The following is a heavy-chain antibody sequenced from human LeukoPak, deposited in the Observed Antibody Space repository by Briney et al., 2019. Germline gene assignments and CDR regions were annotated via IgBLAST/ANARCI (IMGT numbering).Heavy chain of an antibody. CDR2: IIISGSYI. V-gene: IGHV3-21*03. D-gene: IGHD2-2*01. CDR1: GFTFSSDT. CDR3: ARDFGGYCSSSDCYLGHLDY. Sequence: GGSLRLSCAASGFTFSSDTMNWVRETPGKGLWCVSSIIISGSYIYYAESVKDRFTISRDNGKNSLFLQMNSVRAEDTAVYYCARDFGGYCSSSDCYLGHLDYWGQGTLVTVSS. J-gene: IGHJ4*02.